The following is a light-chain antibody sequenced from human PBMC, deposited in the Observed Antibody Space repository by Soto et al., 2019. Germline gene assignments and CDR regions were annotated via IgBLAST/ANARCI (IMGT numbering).Light chain of an antibody. J-gene: IGLJ1*01. CDR2: DVS. V-gene: IGLV2-14*01. CDR3: SSYTGSSTLV. CDR1: SSDVGGYNY. Sequence: QSVLTQPASVSGSPGQSITISCTGTSSDVGGYNYVSWYQQHPGKAPKLMIYDVSSRPSGVSNRFSGSKSGNTASLTISGLQAEDEADYYCSSYTGSSTLVFGTGTKVTVL.